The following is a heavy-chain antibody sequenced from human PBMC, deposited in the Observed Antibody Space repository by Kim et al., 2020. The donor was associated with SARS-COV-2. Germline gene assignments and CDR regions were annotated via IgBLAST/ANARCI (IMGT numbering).Heavy chain of an antibody. CDR2: VSSDGSNK. Sequence: GGSLRLSCAASGFTFSYYAIHWVRQAPGKGLEWVAIVSSDGSNKYYADSVKGRFTISRDNSKNTLSLQMDSLRAEDTAVYYCARDHVNLEREVVGNYYYSMDVWGQGTTVTVSS. V-gene: IGHV3-30*04. CDR3: ARDHVNLEREVVGNYYYSMDV. CDR1: GFTFSYYA. J-gene: IGHJ6*02. D-gene: IGHD1-1*01.